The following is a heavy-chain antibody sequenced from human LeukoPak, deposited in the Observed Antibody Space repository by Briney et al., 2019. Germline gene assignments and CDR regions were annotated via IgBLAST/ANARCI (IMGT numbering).Heavy chain of an antibody. Sequence: ASVKVSCKASGYTFTSYDINWVRQAPGQGLEWMGWMNPKSANTGYAQKFQGRVTMTRNTSISTAYMEVTSLRSEDTAVYYYARGPPESSSSDYWGQGTLVTVSS. J-gene: IGHJ4*02. V-gene: IGHV1-8*01. D-gene: IGHD6-13*01. CDR1: GYTFTSYD. CDR3: ARGPPESSSSDY. CDR2: MNPKSANT.